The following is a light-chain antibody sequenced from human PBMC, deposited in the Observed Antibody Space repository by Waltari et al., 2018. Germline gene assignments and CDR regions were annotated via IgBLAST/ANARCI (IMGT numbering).Light chain of an antibody. Sequence: EIVLTQSPGTLSLSPGERATLSCRASQSVISTLAWYQQKPGQAPKLLIYGASIRATGIPDRFTGSGSWTDFSLTISSLEPEYFAIYFCQHYVRLPATFGQGTKVEIK. CDR3: QHYVRLPAT. J-gene: IGKJ1*01. V-gene: IGKV3-20*01. CDR1: QSVIST. CDR2: GAS.